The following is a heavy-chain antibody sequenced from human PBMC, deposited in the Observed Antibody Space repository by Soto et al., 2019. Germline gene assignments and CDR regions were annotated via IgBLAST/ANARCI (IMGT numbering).Heavy chain of an antibody. D-gene: IGHD4-17*01. CDR1: GYTFTDYS. CDR3: ARDGVAVTTGTSGY. CDR2: ISAYNGDT. V-gene: IGHV1-18*04. Sequence: QVQLVQSGAEVKKPGASVKVYCKASGYTFTDYSITWVRQAPGQGLEWMGWISAYNGDTKYAQKVQDRVKMTTETSTSTTYMELKSLRSDDTAVYYCARDGVAVTTGTSGYWGQGTLVTVSS. J-gene: IGHJ4*02.